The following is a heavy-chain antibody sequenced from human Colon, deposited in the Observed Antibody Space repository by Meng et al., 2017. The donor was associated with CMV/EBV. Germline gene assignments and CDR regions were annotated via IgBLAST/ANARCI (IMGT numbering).Heavy chain of an antibody. Sequence: SETLSLTCTVSGDSIRSHYWSWIRQPPGKGLEWMGYVYHSGSATYSPSLRSRVSISVDTSKNQFSLNLRSVTAADTAMYFCARGLGHASNNSHDYWGQGTLVTVSS. CDR1: GDSIRSHY. CDR2: VYHSGSA. CDR3: ARGLGHASNNSHDY. V-gene: IGHV4-59*11. J-gene: IGHJ4*02. D-gene: IGHD1-1*01.